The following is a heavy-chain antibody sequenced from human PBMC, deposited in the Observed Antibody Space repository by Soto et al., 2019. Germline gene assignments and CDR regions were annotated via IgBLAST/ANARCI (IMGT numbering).Heavy chain of an antibody. CDR3: ARAKVVVVPAATCGGSRLREFNWFDS. D-gene: IGHD2-2*01. CDR2: ISHSGST. J-gene: IGHJ5*01. V-gene: IGHV4-31*03. CDR1: GGSISSAAYY. Sequence: SETLSLTCTVSGGSISSAAYYWSWIRQHPGKGLEWIGYISHSGSTYYNPSLKSRVIISVDTSKNQFSLSLTSVTAADTAVYYCARAKVVVVPAATCGGSRLREFNWFDSWGQGTLVTVSS.